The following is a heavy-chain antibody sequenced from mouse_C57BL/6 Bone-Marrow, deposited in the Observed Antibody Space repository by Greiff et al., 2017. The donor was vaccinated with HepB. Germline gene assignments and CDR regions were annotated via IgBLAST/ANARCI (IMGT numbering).Heavy chain of an antibody. D-gene: IGHD2-3*01. J-gene: IGHJ4*01. Sequence: VKVVESGPELVKPGASVKISCKASGYAFSSSWMNWVKQRPGKGLEWIGRIYPGDGDTNYNGKFKGKATLTAYKSSSTAYMQLSSLTSEDSAVYFCASRGFYDGYYDYAMDYWGQGTSVTVSS. CDR3: ASRGFYDGYYDYAMDY. CDR1: GYAFSSSW. V-gene: IGHV1-82*01. CDR2: IYPGDGDT.